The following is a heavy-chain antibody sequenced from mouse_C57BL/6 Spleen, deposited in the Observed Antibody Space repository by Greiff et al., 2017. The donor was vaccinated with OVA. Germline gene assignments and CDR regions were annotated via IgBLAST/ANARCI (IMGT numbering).Heavy chain of an antibody. CDR2: IHPNSGST. V-gene: IGHV1-64*01. J-gene: IGHJ2*01. CDR1: GYTFTSYW. D-gene: IGHD2-3*01. Sequence: VQLQQSGAELVKPGASVKLSCKASGYTFTSYWMHWVKQRPGQGLEWIGMIHPNSGSTNYNEKFKSKATLTVDKSSSTAYMQLSSLTSEDSAVYYCARRGWLLHFDYWGQGTTLTVSS. CDR3: ARRGWLLHFDY.